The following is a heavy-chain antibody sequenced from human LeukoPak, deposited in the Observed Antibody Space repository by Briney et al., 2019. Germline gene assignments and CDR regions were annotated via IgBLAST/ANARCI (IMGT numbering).Heavy chain of an antibody. V-gene: IGHV4-4*07. J-gene: IGHJ5*02. D-gene: IGHD6-19*01. CDR1: GSSISSYY. CDR2: IYTGGST. Sequence: PSETLSLTCTVSGSSISSYYWSWIRQPAGKGLEWIGRIYTGGSTNYNPSLKSRVTMSVDTSKNQFSLKLSSVTAADTAVYYCARDLSLAVAGRNNWFDPWGQGTLVTVSS. CDR3: ARDLSLAVAGRNNWFDP.